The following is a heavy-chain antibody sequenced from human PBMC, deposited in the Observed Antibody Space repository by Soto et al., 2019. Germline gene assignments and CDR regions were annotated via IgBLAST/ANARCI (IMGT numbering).Heavy chain of an antibody. CDR3: ARDRAYCGGDCSEGSYYSYGMDV. D-gene: IGHD2-21*02. J-gene: IGHJ6*02. CDR2: INPNSGGT. V-gene: IGHV1-2*04. CDR1: GYTFTGYY. Sequence: ASVKVSCKASGYTFTGYYMHWVRQAPGQGLEWMGWINPNSGGTNSAQKFQGWVTMTRDTSISTAYMELSRLRSDDTAVYYCARDRAYCGGDCSEGSYYSYGMDVWGQGTTVTVSS.